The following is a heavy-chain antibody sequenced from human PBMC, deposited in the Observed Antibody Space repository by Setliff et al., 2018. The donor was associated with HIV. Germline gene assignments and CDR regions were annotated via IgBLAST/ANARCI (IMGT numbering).Heavy chain of an antibody. CDR2: IHYTGNT. J-gene: IGHJ3*02. V-gene: IGHV4-59*08. CDR3: ARHWNYDTGLDPFDI. CDR1: GASISSYY. D-gene: IGHD3-22*01. Sequence: SETLSLTCSVSGASISSYYWSWIRQPPGKGLEWIGFIHYTGNTNYNPSLKSRVTMSTDTSKNQLSLKLNSVTAADTAVYYCARHWNYDTGLDPFDIWGQGTMVTVSS.